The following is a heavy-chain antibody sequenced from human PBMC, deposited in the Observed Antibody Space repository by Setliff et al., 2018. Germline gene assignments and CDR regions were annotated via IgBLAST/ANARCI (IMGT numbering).Heavy chain of an antibody. CDR1: GGTFSNYT. Sequence: ASVKVSCKASGGTFSNYTINWVRQAPGQGLEWMGGIIPMFGTANYAQKFQGRVTITADESTSTAYMELSSLRSEDTAVYYCARAPGYSSGWYFDYWGQGTLVTVSS. CDR2: IIPMFGTA. J-gene: IGHJ4*02. V-gene: IGHV1-69*13. CDR3: ARAPGYSSGWYFDY. D-gene: IGHD6-19*01.